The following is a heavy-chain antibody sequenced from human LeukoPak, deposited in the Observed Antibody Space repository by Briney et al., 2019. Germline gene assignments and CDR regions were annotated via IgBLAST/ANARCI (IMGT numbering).Heavy chain of an antibody. CDR3: ARGRNTAMVRDDY. J-gene: IGHJ4*02. V-gene: IGHV4-59*10. CDR2: IYTSGST. D-gene: IGHD5-18*01. CDR1: GGSFSGYY. Sequence: PSETLSLTCAVYGGSFSGYYWSWLRQPAGKGLEWIGRIYTSGSTNYNPSLKSRVTMSVDTSKNQFSLKLSSVTAADTAVYYCARGRNTAMVRDDYWGQGTLVTVSS.